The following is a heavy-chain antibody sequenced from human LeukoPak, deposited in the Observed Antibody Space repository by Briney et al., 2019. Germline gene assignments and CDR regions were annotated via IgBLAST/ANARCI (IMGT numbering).Heavy chain of an antibody. CDR2: IYSGGST. J-gene: IGHJ6*02. V-gene: IGHV3-66*01. CDR3: ARNRAYYYYGMDV. CDR1: GFTVSSNY. Sequence: GGSLRLSCAASGFTVSSNYMSWVRQAPGKGLEWVSVIYSGGSTYYADSVKGRFTISRDNSKNTLYLQMNSLRAEDTAVYYCARNRAYYYYGMDVWGQGTTVTVSS.